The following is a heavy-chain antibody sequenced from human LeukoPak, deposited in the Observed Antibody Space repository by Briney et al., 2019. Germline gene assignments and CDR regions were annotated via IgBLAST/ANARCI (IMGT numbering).Heavy chain of an antibody. CDR1: GFTFSSYS. J-gene: IGHJ6*04. V-gene: IGHV3-21*01. D-gene: IGHD3-10*01. Sequence: GGSLRLSCAASGFTFSSYSMNWVRQAPGKGLEWVSSISSSSSYIYYADSVKGRFTISRDNAKNSLYLQMNSLRAEDTAVYYCATDGPDYHGSGSYYNYYYYYGMDVWGKGTTVTVSS. CDR2: ISSSSSYI. CDR3: ATDGPDYHGSGSYYNYYYYYGMDV.